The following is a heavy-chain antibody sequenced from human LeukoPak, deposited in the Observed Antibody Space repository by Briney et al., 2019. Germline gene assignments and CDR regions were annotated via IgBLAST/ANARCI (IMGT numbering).Heavy chain of an antibody. CDR2: IHNSGTT. V-gene: IGHV4-34*01. CDR1: GYF. Sequence: GYFXXXIRQSSGKGLEWIGEIHNSGTTNYNPSLNSRVTISEDTSKNEFYLNLSSVTAADTAVYYCARRYYYNLGSFPFDFWGQGTLVTVSS. J-gene: IGHJ4*02. D-gene: IGHD3-10*01. CDR3: ARRYYYNLGSFPFDF.